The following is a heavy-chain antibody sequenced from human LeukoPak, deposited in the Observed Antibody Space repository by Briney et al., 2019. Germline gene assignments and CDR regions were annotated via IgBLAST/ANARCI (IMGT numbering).Heavy chain of an antibody. Sequence: SETLSLTYTDSAGSVSSGTYYWSWIRQPPGKGLQWIGYIYYSGSTNYNPSLKSRVTISVDTSKNQFSLKLSSVTAADTAVYYCARESDGRYYDSSGYYLAFDPWGQGTLVTVSS. V-gene: IGHV4-61*01. CDR3: ARESDGRYYDSSGYYLAFDP. J-gene: IGHJ5*02. D-gene: IGHD3-22*01. CDR1: AGSVSSGTYY. CDR2: IYYSGST.